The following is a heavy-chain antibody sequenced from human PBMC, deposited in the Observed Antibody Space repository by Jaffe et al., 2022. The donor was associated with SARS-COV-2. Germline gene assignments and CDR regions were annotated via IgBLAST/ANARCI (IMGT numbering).Heavy chain of an antibody. V-gene: IGHV3-7*01. Sequence: EVQLVESGGGLVQPGGSLRLSCAASGFTFSSYWMSWVRQGPGKGLEWVAIIKPDGSEKYYVDSVKGRFTISRDNAKNSLYVQMNSLRAEDTAMYYCATGGRDPYWGQGTLVTVSS. CDR1: GFTFSSYW. CDR2: IKPDGSEK. D-gene: IGHD3-16*01. J-gene: IGHJ4*02. CDR3: ATGGRDPY.